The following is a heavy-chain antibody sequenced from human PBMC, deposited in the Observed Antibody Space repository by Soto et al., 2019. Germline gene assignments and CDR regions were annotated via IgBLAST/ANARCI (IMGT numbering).Heavy chain of an antibody. CDR2: ISYDGSNK. J-gene: IGHJ6*02. CDR3: ARALLHCDFWSGYYTSGGMDV. Sequence: QVQLVESGGGVVQPGRSLRLSCAASGFTFSSYAMHWVRQAPGKGLEWVAVISYDGSNKYYADSVKGRFTISRDNSKNTLYLQMNSLRAEDTAVYYCARALLHCDFWSGYYTSGGMDVWGQGTTVTVSS. V-gene: IGHV3-30-3*01. D-gene: IGHD3-3*01. CDR1: GFTFSSYA.